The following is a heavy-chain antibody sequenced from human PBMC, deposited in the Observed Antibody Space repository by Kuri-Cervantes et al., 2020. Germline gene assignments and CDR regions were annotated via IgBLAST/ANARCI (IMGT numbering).Heavy chain of an antibody. Sequence: ETLSLTCTASGCTFSSYSMNWVRQAPGEGLEWVSSISSSSSYIYYADSVKGRFTISRDNAKNSLYLQMNSLRAEDTAVYYCARDHSSGYTHDYWGQGTLVTVSS. CDR1: GCTFSSYS. D-gene: IGHD3-22*01. J-gene: IGHJ4*02. CDR3: ARDHSSGYTHDY. V-gene: IGHV3-21*01. CDR2: ISSSSSYI.